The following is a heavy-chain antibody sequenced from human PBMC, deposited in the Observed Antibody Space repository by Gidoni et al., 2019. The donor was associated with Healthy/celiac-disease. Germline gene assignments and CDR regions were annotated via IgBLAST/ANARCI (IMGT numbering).Heavy chain of an antibody. CDR3: ARERYYDFWSGYPDHAFDI. J-gene: IGHJ3*02. D-gene: IGHD3-3*01. CDR2: IYYSGRT. V-gene: IGHV4-59*01. CDR1: GGSISSYY. Sequence: QVQLQESGPGLVKPSETLSLTCTVSGGSISSYYWSWIRQPPGKGLEWIGYIYYSGRTNYNPSLKSRVTISVDTSKNQFSLKLSSVTAADTAVYYCARERYYDFWSGYPDHAFDIWGQGTMVTVSS.